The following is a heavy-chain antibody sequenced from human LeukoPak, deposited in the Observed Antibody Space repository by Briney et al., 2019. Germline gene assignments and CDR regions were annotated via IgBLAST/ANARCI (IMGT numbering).Heavy chain of an antibody. Sequence: GGSLRLSCAAPGFSVSNAWMSWVRQAPGKGLEWVSVIYSGGSTYYADSVKGRFTISRDNSKNTLYLQMNSLRAEDTAVYYCARGVDYWGQGTLVTVSS. CDR2: IYSGGST. J-gene: IGHJ4*02. CDR1: GFSVSNAW. CDR3: ARGVDY. V-gene: IGHV3-66*01.